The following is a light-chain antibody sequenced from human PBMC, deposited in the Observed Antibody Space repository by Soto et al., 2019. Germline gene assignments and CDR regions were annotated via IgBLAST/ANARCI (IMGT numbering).Light chain of an antibody. CDR1: SSDVGGYYY. V-gene: IGLV2-11*01. CDR2: DVT. Sequence: QSALAQPRSVSGSPGQSVTISCSGNSSDVGGYYYVSWYQQHPGKAPKLMIYDVTKRPSGVPDRFSGSKSGNTASLTISGLQAEDDADYYCFSYAGRYTFVCGPGTKLTVL. CDR3: FSYAGRYTFV. J-gene: IGLJ1*01.